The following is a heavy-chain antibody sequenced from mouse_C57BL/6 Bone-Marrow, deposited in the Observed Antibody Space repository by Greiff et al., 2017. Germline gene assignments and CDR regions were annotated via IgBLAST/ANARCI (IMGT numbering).Heavy chain of an antibody. CDR2: ISSGGSYT. CDR3: ARESSRIAY. CDR1: GFTFSSYG. Sequence: EVMLVESGGDLVKPGGSLKLSCAASGFTFSSYGMSWVRQTPDKRLEWVATISSGGSYTYYPDSVKGRFTISRDNAKNTLYLQMSSLKSEDTAMYYCARESSRIAYWGQGTLVTVSA. D-gene: IGHD1-3*01. V-gene: IGHV5-6*02. J-gene: IGHJ3*01.